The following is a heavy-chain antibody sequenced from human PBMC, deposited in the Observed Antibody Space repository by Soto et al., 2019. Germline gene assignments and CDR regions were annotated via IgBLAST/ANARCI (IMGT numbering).Heavy chain of an antibody. Sequence: QVQLVQSGAEVKKTGSSVKVSCKASGGTFSSYAISWVRQAPGQGLEWMGGIIPIFGTANYAQQFQGRVTITADNSSNTAFIELSSMISEDKTVYYYAGAGVDTAMAHYFDYWGQGTLVIVSS. J-gene: IGHJ4*02. V-gene: IGHV1-69*06. D-gene: IGHD5-18*01. CDR2: IIPIFGTA. CDR3: AGAGVDTAMAHYFDY. CDR1: GGTFSSYA.